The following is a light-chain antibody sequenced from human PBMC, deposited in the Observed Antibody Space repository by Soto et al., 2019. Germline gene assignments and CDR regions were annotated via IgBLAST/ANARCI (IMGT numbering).Light chain of an antibody. CDR1: QSVGGN. J-gene: IGKJ4*01. CDR2: GAS. Sequence: DIVMTQSPATLSVSPGERVTLSCRASQSVGGNVAWYQQRPGQAPRLLISGASTRATGIPARFSGSGSGTEFTLTISSLQSEDFAVYHCQQYQDWPPLTFGGGTTVEIK. CDR3: QQYQDWPPLT. V-gene: IGKV3-15*01.